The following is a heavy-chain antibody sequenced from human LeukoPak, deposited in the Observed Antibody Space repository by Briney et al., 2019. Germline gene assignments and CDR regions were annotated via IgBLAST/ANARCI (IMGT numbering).Heavy chain of an antibody. D-gene: IGHD3-22*01. Sequence: KPSETLSLTCTVSGGSISSGGYYWSWIRQHPGKGLEWIGYIYYSGSTYYNPSLKSRVTISVDTSKNQFSLKLSSVTAADTAVYYCARVLYDSSGYYGSNYFDYWGQGTLVTVSS. V-gene: IGHV4-31*03. J-gene: IGHJ4*02. CDR1: GGSISSGGYY. CDR3: ARVLYDSSGYYGSNYFDY. CDR2: IYYSGST.